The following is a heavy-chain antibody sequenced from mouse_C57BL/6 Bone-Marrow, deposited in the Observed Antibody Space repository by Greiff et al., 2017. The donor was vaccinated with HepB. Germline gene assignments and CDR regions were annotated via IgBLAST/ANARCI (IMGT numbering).Heavy chain of an antibody. CDR3: TTDGSSWNWYFDV. Sequence: EVQLQQSGAELVRPGASVKLSCTASGFNIKDYYMHWVKQRPEQGLEWIGRIDPEDGDTEYAPKFQGKATMTADTSSNPAYLQLSSLTSEDTAVYYCTTDGSSWNWYFDVGGTGTTVTVSS. CDR2: IDPEDGDT. D-gene: IGHD1-1*01. J-gene: IGHJ1*03. CDR1: GFNIKDYY. V-gene: IGHV14-1*01.